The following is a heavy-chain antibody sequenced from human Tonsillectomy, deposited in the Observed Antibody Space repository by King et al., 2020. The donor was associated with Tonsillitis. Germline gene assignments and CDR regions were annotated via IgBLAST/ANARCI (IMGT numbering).Heavy chain of an antibody. CDR3: ARGGLYHGFDI. V-gene: IGHV3-74*01. CDR2: INSDGSGT. J-gene: IGHJ3*02. Sequence: VQLVESGGGLVQPGGSLRLSCAASGFTFSSYWIHWVRQAPGKGLVWISRINSDGSGTIYADSVRGRFTVSRDNAKNTLYLQMNSLRDEDTAVYFCARGGLYHGFDIWGQGTMVTVPS. CDR1: GFTFSSYW. D-gene: IGHD2-2*01.